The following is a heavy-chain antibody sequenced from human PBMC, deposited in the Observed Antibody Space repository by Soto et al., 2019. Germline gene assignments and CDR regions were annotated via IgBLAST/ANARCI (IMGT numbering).Heavy chain of an antibody. V-gene: IGHV4-59*01. CDR1: GGSINSYF. Sequence: SETLSLTCTVSGGSINSYFWSWIRQSPGKGLEWIGHIYYSGSTSYSPSLKSRVSTSVDTSKNQFSLEVHSVTAADTAVYYCARAGTNMVQFDYWGQGTLVTVSS. CDR2: IYYSGST. J-gene: IGHJ4*02. CDR3: ARAGTNMVQFDY. D-gene: IGHD3-10*01.